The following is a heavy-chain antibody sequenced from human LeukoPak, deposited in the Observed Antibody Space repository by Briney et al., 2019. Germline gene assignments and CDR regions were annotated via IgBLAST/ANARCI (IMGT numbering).Heavy chain of an antibody. V-gene: IGHV3-33*01. CDR1: GFTFSSYG. Sequence: PGRSLRLSCAASGFTFSSYGMHWVRQAPGKGLEWVAVICYDGSNKYYADSVKGRFTISRDNSKNTLYLQMNSLRAEDTAVYYCARDLIVVVPAAIPSDAFDIWGQGTMVTVSS. CDR3: ARDLIVVVPAAIPSDAFDI. J-gene: IGHJ3*02. D-gene: IGHD2-2*01. CDR2: ICYDGSNK.